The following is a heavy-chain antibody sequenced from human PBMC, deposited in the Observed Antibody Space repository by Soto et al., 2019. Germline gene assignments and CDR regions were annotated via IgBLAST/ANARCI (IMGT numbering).Heavy chain of an antibody. V-gene: IGHV4-59*01. D-gene: IGHD1-26*01. Sequence: LSLTCTVSGGSMRDYYWSWIRQPPGKGLEWIGYIYYSGSTNYNPSLKSRVTMSVDTSKNQFSLNLRSVTAADTAVYYCARVAGGSYFDKWGLGTLVTVSS. CDR2: IYYSGST. CDR3: ARVAGGSYFDK. CDR1: GGSMRDYY. J-gene: IGHJ4*02.